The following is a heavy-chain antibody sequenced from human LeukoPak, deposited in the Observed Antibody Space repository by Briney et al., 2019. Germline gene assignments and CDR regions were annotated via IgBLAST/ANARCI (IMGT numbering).Heavy chain of an antibody. D-gene: IGHD1-26*01. J-gene: IGHJ4*02. CDR3: ARYSGSPSWYFDY. V-gene: IGHV4-59*01. CDR1: GGSIISYC. CDR2: IYDSGST. Sequence: KASETLSFTCTVSGGSIISYCWSWIRQPPGRGLEWIGYIYDSGSTSYNPSLKSRITISVDTSKNQFSLKLNSVTAADTAVYYCARYSGSPSWYFDYWGQGTLVPVSS.